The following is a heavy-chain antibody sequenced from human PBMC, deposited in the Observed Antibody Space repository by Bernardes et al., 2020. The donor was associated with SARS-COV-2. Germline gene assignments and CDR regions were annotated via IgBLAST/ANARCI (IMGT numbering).Heavy chain of an antibody. V-gene: IGHV1-18*04. J-gene: IGHJ4*02. Sequence: ASVKVSCKTSGYTFTSYSLSWVRQAPGQGLEWMGWISTYHGKTSYAQTLQGRVTVTTDTSTSTVYMELRSLGSDDTAVYYCARGRFGGDYWGQGTLVTVSS. CDR1: GYTFTSYS. CDR3: ARGRFGGDY. CDR2: ISTYHGKT. D-gene: IGHD2-15*01.